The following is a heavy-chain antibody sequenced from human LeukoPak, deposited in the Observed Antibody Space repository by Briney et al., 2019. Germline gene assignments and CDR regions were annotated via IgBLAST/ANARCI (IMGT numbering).Heavy chain of an antibody. Sequence: PSETLSLTCTVSGGSISSGDYYWSWIRQPPGMGLEWIGYIYYSGSTYYNPSLKSRVTISVDTSKNQFSLKLSSVTAADTAVYYCARESSIYGSGTDAFDIWGQGTMVTVSS. CDR1: GGSISSGDYY. V-gene: IGHV4-30-4*01. J-gene: IGHJ3*02. CDR3: ARESSIYGSGTDAFDI. CDR2: IYYSGST. D-gene: IGHD3-10*01.